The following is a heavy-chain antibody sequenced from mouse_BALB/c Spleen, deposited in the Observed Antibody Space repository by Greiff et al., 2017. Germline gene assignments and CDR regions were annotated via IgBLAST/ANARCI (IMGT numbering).Heavy chain of an antibody. V-gene: IGHV3-2*02. CDR3: ARRKYGNYFFDY. J-gene: IGHJ2*01. Sequence: EVQLQQSGPGLVKPSQSLSLTCTVTGYSITSDYAWNWIRQFPGNKLEWMGYISYSGSTSYNPSLKSRISITRDTSKNQFFLHLNSVTTEDTATYYCARRKYGNYFFDYWGQGTTLTVSS. CDR1: GYSITSDYA. CDR2: ISYSGST. D-gene: IGHD2-10*02.